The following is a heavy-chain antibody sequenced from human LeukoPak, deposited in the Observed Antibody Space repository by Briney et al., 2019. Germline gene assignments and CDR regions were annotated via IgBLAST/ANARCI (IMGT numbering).Heavy chain of an antibody. CDR1: GFTFSNYW. J-gene: IGHJ4*02. V-gene: IGHV3-7*04. Sequence: GGSLRLSCKASGFTFSNYWMYWVRQAPGKGLEWVATIKQDGSEKYYVASVKGRFTISRDNSKNMLYLQMSSLRAEDTAVYYCARGVRIAVAGNIDYWGQGTLVTVSS. CDR2: IKQDGSEK. CDR3: ARGVRIAVAGNIDY. D-gene: IGHD6-19*01.